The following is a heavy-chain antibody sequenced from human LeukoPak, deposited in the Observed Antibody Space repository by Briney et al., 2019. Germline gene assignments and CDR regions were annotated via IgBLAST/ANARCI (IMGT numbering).Heavy chain of an antibody. D-gene: IGHD3-3*01. Sequence: GGSLRLSCAASGFTFSSYAMSWVRQAPGKGLEWVSGSGSGGSTYYTDSVKGRFTISRDNSNNTLYLQMNSLRAEDTAVYYCAKDFWSRYYPNYWGQGTLVTVSS. CDR3: AKDFWSRYYPNY. J-gene: IGHJ4*02. CDR1: GFTFSSYA. V-gene: IGHV3-23*01. CDR2: SGSGGST.